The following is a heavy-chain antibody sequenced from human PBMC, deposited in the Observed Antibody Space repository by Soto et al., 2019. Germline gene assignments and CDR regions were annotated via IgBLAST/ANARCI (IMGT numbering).Heavy chain of an antibody. CDR3: ARAIVVVPAAIGAPDYYFDY. V-gene: IGHV3-66*01. J-gene: IGHJ4*02. Sequence: GGSLRLSCAASGFTVSSNYMSWVRQAPGKGLEWVSVIYSGGSTYYADSVKGRFTISRDNSKNTLYLQMNSLRAEDTAVYYCARAIVVVPAAIGAPDYYFDYWGQGTLVTVSS. CDR2: IYSGGST. D-gene: IGHD2-2*01. CDR1: GFTVSSNY.